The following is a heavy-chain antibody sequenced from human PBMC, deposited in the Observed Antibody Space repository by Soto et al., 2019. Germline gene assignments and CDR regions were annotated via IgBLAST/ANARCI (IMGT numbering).Heavy chain of an antibody. D-gene: IGHD3-10*02. Sequence: EVQLLESGGGLVQPGGSLRLSCAGSGLTFDTYAMSWIRQAPGRGLEWVSGILGSSAGISYASEIYTSYADSVKGRFTISRDISKNTMSLQMNSLNGEATALYYCMKSKYVYYSYGIDVWGQGTTVTVSS. CDR2: ILGSSAGISYASEIYT. CDR3: MKSKYVYYSYGIDV. J-gene: IGHJ6*02. CDR1: GLTFDTYA. V-gene: IGHV3-23*01.